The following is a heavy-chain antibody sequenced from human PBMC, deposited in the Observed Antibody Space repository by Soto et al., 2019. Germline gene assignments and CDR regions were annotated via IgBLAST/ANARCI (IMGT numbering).Heavy chain of an antibody. Sequence: QSGGSLRLSCAASGFTSSSYAMHWVRQARGKGLEWVAVISYEGSNKYYADSVKGRFIISRDNSKSTLYLQMNSLRAEDTAVYYCASEWRHDGLDYWGQGTLVTVSS. D-gene: IGHD5-18*01. V-gene: IGHV3-30-3*01. CDR1: GFTSSSYA. CDR3: ASEWRHDGLDY. J-gene: IGHJ4*02. CDR2: ISYEGSNK.